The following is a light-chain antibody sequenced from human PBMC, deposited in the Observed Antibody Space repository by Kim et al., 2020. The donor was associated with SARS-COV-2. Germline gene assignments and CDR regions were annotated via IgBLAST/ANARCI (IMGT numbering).Light chain of an antibody. Sequence: QSVLTQPPSASGTPGQRVTISCSGSSSNIGIKTVNWYQQLPGTAPKLLIYGTDQRPSGVPDRFSGSKSGTSAALAISGLQSEDEADYYCAAWDDSLSGVLFGGGTQVTVL. CDR1: SSNIGIKT. CDR3: AAWDDSLSGVL. CDR2: GTD. J-gene: IGLJ2*01. V-gene: IGLV1-44*01.